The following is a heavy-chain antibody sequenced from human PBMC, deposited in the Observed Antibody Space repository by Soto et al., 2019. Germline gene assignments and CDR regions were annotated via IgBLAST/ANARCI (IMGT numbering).Heavy chain of an antibody. CDR3: AREDDGGDRDYYGLDV. CDR1: GGSISTDHYH. CDR2: IHYSGSS. Sequence: QVQLQESGPGLVRPSQTLSLTCTVSGGSISTDHYHWTWIRQAPGKGLEWIGYIHYSGSSQCNPSLQSRVSMSVDTSKNLFSLMLSSVTAADTAVYFCAREDDGGDRDYYGLDVWGQGTTVTVSS. D-gene: IGHD2-21*02. V-gene: IGHV4-30-4*01. J-gene: IGHJ6*02.